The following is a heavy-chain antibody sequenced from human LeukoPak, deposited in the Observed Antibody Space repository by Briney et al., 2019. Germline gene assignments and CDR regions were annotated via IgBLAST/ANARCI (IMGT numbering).Heavy chain of an antibody. CDR1: GYSISSGYY. Sequence: SETLSLTCAVSGYSISSGYYWGWIRQPPGKGLEWIGTIYHSGSTYYNPSLKSRVTISVDTSKNQFSLKLSSVTAADTAVYYCAGQLWVSSSWYHFDYWGQGTLVTVSS. CDR3: AGQLWVSSSWYHFDY. J-gene: IGHJ4*02. D-gene: IGHD6-13*01. V-gene: IGHV4-38-2*01. CDR2: IYHSGST.